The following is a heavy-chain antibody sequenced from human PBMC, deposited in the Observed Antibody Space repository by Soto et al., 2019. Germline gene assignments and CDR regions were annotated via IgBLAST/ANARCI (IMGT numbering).Heavy chain of an antibody. J-gene: IGHJ4*02. CDR2: ISGGGTTT. CDR3: AADPFYYASGF. V-gene: IGHV3-11*01. CDR1: GFKFSDDY. D-gene: IGHD3-10*01. Sequence: QVQLVESGGGLVEPGGSLRLSCAASGFKFSDDYMTWIRQAPGKGLEWVSKISGGGTTTYYADSVKGRFTVSRDNAKNSLYLQMNSMRAEDTALYYCAADPFYYASGFWGQGTLVTVSS.